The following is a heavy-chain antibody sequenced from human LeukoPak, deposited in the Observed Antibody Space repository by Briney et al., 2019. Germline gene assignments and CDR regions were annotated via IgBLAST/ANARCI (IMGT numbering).Heavy chain of an antibody. Sequence: PGGSLRLSCAASGFTFNTYGMHWVRQAPGKGLEWVAVISYDGSNKYYADSVKGRFTISRDNSKNTLYLQMNSLRAEDTGVYYCAKDLSSGSRRAYWGQGTLVTVSS. V-gene: IGHV3-30*18. D-gene: IGHD6-19*01. CDR1: GFTFNTYG. J-gene: IGHJ4*02. CDR2: ISYDGSNK. CDR3: AKDLSSGSRRAY.